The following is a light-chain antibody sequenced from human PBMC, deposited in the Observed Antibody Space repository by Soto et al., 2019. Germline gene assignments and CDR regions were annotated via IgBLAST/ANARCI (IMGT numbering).Light chain of an antibody. Sequence: QSSLTQPASVSESPGQSITISCTGTSSDVGGYKFVSWYQQHPGKAPELMIYEVSNRPSGVSSRFSGSKSGNTASLTISGLQAEDEADYYCGSYTGSIYVFGPGTKVTVL. V-gene: IGLV2-14*01. CDR2: EVS. J-gene: IGLJ1*01. CDR3: GSYTGSIYV. CDR1: SSDVGGYKF.